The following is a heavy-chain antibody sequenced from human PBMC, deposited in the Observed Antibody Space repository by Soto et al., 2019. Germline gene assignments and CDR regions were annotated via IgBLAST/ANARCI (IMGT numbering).Heavy chain of an antibody. J-gene: IGHJ6*02. V-gene: IGHV3-49*03. D-gene: IGHD6-13*01. CDR3: ARYTYTSRYSYFGMDV. CDR2: VRSRAYGGTT. CDR1: GFTFGDYA. Sequence: GGSLRLSCTASGFTFGDYAMSWLRQAPGKGLEWVGVVRSRAYGGTTDYAASVRGSFTISRDDSKSIAYLQMNTLRTEDTAVYYCARYTYTSRYSYFGMDVWGHGTTVTVSS.